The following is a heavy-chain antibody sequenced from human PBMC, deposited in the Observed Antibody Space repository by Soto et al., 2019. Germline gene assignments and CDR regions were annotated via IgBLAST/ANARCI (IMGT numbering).Heavy chain of an antibody. CDR2: TYYRSKWYN. D-gene: IGHD6-19*01. CDR3: LGLWLVQGYYYYGMDV. J-gene: IGHJ6*02. Sequence: SQTLSLTCAISGDSVSSNSAAWNWIRQSPSRGLEWLGRTYYRSKWYNDYAVSVRSRITINPDTSKNQFSLQLNSVTPEDTAVYYCLGLWLVQGYYYYGMDVWGQGTTVTVSS. V-gene: IGHV6-1*01. CDR1: GDSVSSNSAA.